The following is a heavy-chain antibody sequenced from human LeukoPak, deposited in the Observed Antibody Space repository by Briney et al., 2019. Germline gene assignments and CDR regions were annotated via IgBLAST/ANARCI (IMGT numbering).Heavy chain of an antibody. CDR3: VRDDRGIAVGSRDH. CDR1: GSSFSNHW. CDR2: INPDGTEK. J-gene: IGHJ4*02. Sequence: QPGGSLRLSCAASGSSFSNHWMIWVRQAPGKGLEWVATINPDGTEKRYVDSVKGRFTISRDNGKNSLYLQMSSLRAEDTAVYYCVRDDRGIAVGSRDHGAQGSLVTVSS. V-gene: IGHV3-7*03. D-gene: IGHD6-19*01.